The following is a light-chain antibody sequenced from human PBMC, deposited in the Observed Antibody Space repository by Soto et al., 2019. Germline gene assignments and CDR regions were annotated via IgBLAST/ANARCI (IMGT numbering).Light chain of an antibody. CDR2: EVS. V-gene: IGLV2-14*01. J-gene: IGLJ2*01. CDR1: SSDVGGYNY. CDR3: GSYTSSSFLV. Sequence: QSVVTQRASVSGSPGQSMTISCTGTSSDVGGYNYVAWYQQHPGKAPKLMIYEVSNRPSGVSNRFSGSKFGNAASLNISGRQAVFEADYYCGSYTSSSFLVFGGGTKLIVL.